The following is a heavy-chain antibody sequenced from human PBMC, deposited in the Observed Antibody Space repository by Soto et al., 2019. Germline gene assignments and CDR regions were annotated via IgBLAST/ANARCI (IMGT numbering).Heavy chain of an antibody. V-gene: IGHV1-18*01. J-gene: IGHJ6*02. D-gene: IGHD3-3*01. CDR2: ISAYNGNT. CDR3: ARVMDYDFWSGYFNDHYGMDV. CDR1: GYTITSNC. Sequence: ASVKASSKAPGYTITSNCISWVRQAPGQGLEWMGWISAYNGNTNYAQKLQGRVTMTTDTSTSTAYMELRSLRSDDTAVYYCARVMDYDFWSGYFNDHYGMDVWGQGTTVTVSS.